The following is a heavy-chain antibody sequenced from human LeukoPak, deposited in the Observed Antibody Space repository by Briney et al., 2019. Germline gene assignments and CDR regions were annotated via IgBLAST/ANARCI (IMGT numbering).Heavy chain of an antibody. CDR1: GFTFNNYA. CDR3: AKDQYYDSRGYYVFDY. D-gene: IGHD3-22*01. J-gene: IGHJ4*02. V-gene: IGHV3-23*01. CDR2: VSGSGGST. Sequence: GGSLRLSCAAFGFTFNNYAVNWVRQPPGKGLEWVSAVSGSGGSTYYADSVKGRFTISRDNSKNTLYLQMNSLRAEDTAVYYCAKDQYYDSRGYYVFDYWGQGTLVTVSS.